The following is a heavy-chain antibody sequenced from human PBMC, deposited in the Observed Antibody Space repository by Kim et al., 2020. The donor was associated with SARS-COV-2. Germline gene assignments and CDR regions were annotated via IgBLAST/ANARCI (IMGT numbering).Heavy chain of an antibody. J-gene: IGHJ4*02. CDR1: GYTFTGYY. CDR3: ARERGLAYGSGSYYNGYFDY. Sequence: ASVKVSCKASGYTFTGYYMHWVRQAPGQGLEWMGWINPNSGGTNYAQKFQGWVTMTRDTSISTAYMELSRLRSDDTAVYYCARERGLAYGSGSYYNGYFDYWGQGTLGTVSS. V-gene: IGHV1-2*04. D-gene: IGHD3-10*01. CDR2: INPNSGGT.